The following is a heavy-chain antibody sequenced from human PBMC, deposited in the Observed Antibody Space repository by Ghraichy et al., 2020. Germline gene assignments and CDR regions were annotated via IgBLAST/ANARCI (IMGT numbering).Heavy chain of an antibody. V-gene: IGHV1-18*01. CDR1: GYTFTSYG. CDR3: ARATFNDYGDYYFDY. D-gene: IGHD4-17*01. Sequence: ASVKVSCKASGYTFTSYGISWVRQAPGQGLEWMGWISAYNGNTNYAQKLQCRVTMTTDTSTSTAYMELRSLRSDDTAVYYCARATFNDYGDYYFDYWGQGTLVTVSS. J-gene: IGHJ4*02. CDR2: ISAYNGNT.